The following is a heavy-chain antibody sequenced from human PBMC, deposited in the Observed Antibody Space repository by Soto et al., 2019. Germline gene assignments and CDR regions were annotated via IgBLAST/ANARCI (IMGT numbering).Heavy chain of an antibody. CDR2: INHSGST. V-gene: IGHV4-34*01. CDR1: GGSFSGYY. D-gene: IGHD2-2*01. Sequence: PSETLSLTCAVYGGSFSGYYWSWIRQPPGKGLEWIGEINHSGSTNYNPSLKSRVTISVDTSKNQFSLKLSSVTAADTAVYYCARGPEGDCSSTSCYDFDYWGQGTLVTVSS. J-gene: IGHJ4*02. CDR3: ARGPEGDCSSTSCYDFDY.